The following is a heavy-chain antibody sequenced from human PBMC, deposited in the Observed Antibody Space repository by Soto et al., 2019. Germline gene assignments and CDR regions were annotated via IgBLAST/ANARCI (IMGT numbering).Heavy chain of an antibody. J-gene: IGHJ6*02. Sequence: GGSRRLSFAASGLSFSSYVMHWVRRAPGKGLEWVAGISYDGSNKYYADSVKGRFTIPRDNSKNTLYLQMNSLRAEDTAVYYCAKDVLRFLEWLAFYGMDVWGQGTTVTVSS. CDR1: GLSFSSYV. CDR2: ISYDGSNK. V-gene: IGHV3-30*18. CDR3: AKDVLRFLEWLAFYGMDV. D-gene: IGHD3-3*01.